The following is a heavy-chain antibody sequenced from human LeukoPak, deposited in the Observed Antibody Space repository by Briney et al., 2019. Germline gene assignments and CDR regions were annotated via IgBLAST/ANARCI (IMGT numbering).Heavy chain of an antibody. D-gene: IGHD3-3*01. CDR1: GFTFSPYS. V-gene: IGHV3-48*01. CDR2: ISSSSITI. CDR3: ARDQYDSWSRRGNFDS. J-gene: IGHJ4*02. Sequence: GGSLRLSCAASGFTFSPYSMNWVRQAPGKGLEWVSYISSSSITIFYADSVKGRFTISRDSARNSLYLQMNSLRAEDTAVFYCARDQYDSWSRRGNFDSWGQGTLVIVSS.